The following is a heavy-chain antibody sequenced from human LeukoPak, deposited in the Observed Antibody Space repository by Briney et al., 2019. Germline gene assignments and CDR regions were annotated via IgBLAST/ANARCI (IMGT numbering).Heavy chain of an antibody. V-gene: IGHV3-9*01. Sequence: GGSLRLSCAASGFTFDDYAMHWVRQAPGKGLEWVSGISWNSVNIGHEDSVKGRFTISRGNAKNSLHLQMNSLRPEDTALYYCVKDRGLRNQWLQVTYDSWGQGTLVTVSS. CDR2: ISWNSVNI. CDR1: GFTFDDYA. D-gene: IGHD5-24*01. CDR3: VKDRGLRNQWLQVTYDS. J-gene: IGHJ4*02.